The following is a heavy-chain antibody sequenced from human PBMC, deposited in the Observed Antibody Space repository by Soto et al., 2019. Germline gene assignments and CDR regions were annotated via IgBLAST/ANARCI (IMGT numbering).Heavy chain of an antibody. J-gene: IGHJ5*02. CDR1: GGSFSGYY. CDR2: INHSGST. CDR3: AREGGHYDFWSGYSSYNWFDP. Sequence: PSETLSLTCAVYGGSFSGYYWSWIRQPPGKGLEWFGEINHSGSTNYNPSLKSRVTISVDTSKNQFSLKLSSVTAADTAVYYCAREGGHYDFWSGYSSYNWFDPWGQGTLVTVSS. V-gene: IGHV4-34*01. D-gene: IGHD3-3*01.